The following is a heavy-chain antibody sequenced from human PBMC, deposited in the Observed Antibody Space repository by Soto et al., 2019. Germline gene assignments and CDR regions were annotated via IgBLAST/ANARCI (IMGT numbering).Heavy chain of an antibody. CDR1: GFTFSGYY. CDR3: ARENTFSYGLVGALVI. J-gene: IGHJ3*02. CDR2: ISSSGT. Sequence: QVQLVESGGGLVKPGGSLRLSCAASGFTFSGYYMSWILQAQGKGLEWVSSISSSGTNYADSVKGRFTISRDKARNSMSLQMNSLRAEDKAVYYCARENTFSYGLVGALVIWGQGTMVTVSS. V-gene: IGHV3-11*01. D-gene: IGHD5-18*01.